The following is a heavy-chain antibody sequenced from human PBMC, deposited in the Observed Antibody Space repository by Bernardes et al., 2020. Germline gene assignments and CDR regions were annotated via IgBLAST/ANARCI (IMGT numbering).Heavy chain of an antibody. D-gene: IGHD3-10*01. V-gene: IGHV4-34*01. CDR2: INHSGST. Sequence: SETLSLTCAVYGGSFSGYYWSWIRQPPGKGLEWIGEINHSGSTNYNPSLKSRVTISVDTSKNQFSLKLSSVTAADTAVYYCARGRLLLWFGELPPYEYWGQRTLATVYS. CDR3: ARGRLLLWFGELPPYEY. J-gene: IGHJ4*01. CDR1: GGSFSGYY.